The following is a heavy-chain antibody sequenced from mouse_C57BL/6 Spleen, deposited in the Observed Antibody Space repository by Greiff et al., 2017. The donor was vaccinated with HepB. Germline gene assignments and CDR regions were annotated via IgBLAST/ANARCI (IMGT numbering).Heavy chain of an antibody. V-gene: IGHV3-6*01. CDR1: GYSITSGYY. D-gene: IGHD1-1*01. Sequence: DVKLQESGPGLVKPSQSLSLTCSVTGYSITSGYYWNWIRQFPGNKLEWMGYISYDGSNNYNPSLKNRISITRDTSKNQFFLKLNSVTTEDTATYYCARVGYYYGSSYNYFDYWGQGTTLTVSS. CDR3: ARVGYYYGSSYNYFDY. CDR2: ISYDGSN. J-gene: IGHJ2*01.